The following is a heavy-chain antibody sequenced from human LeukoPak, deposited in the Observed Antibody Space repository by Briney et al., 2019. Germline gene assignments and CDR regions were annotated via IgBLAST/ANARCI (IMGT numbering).Heavy chain of an antibody. CDR3: ARLSNGYSSGMYNWFDP. CDR2: INPIVDTA. Sequence: SVKVSCKTPVGTFISHAITWVRQAPGQGREWMGRINPIVDTANYAQKFHDRVTITADKSTTTVYLVLNDLTPDDTAVYFCARLSNGYSSGMYNWFDPWGQGTLVTVSS. D-gene: IGHD5-24*01. J-gene: IGHJ5*02. CDR1: VGTFISHA. V-gene: IGHV1-69*04.